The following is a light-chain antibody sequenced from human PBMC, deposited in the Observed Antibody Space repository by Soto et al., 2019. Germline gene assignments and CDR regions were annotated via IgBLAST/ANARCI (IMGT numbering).Light chain of an antibody. V-gene: IGKV3-15*01. CDR1: QSLSSN. J-gene: IGKJ1*01. CDR2: GAS. Sequence: IAVNLSPAALSVSTGARAALSCMASQSLSSNLAWFQQKPGQAPRLLVYGASTRAAGIPARFSGSGSGAEFTLTISSLQSEDFAVYYCQQYNNWPQTVGQGTKVDIK. CDR3: QQYNNWPQT.